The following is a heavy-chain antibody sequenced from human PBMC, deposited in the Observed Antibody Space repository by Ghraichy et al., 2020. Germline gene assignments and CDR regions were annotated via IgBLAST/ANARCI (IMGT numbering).Heavy chain of an antibody. D-gene: IGHD1-14*01. J-gene: IGHJ4*02. V-gene: IGHV4-61*03. CDR2: IDYSGGT. Sequence: ESLNISCTVSGDSVNSKIHYWTWFRQPAGKSLEFLGYIDYSGGTKYNPSLRGRVTIVLDTSKNNFSLKLRSVAAADTAVYYCARGGFRNYFDYWGPGTLVTGSS. CDR3: ARGGFRNYFDY. CDR1: GDSVNSKIHY.